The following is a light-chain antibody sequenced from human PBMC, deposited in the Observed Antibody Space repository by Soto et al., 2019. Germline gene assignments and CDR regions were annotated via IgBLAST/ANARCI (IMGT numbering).Light chain of an antibody. CDR3: QQHSNWL. CDR1: QSVSTY. J-gene: IGKJ3*01. CDR2: DAS. V-gene: IGKV3-11*01. Sequence: EIVLTQSPATLSLSPGERATLSCRASQSVSTYLAWYQHKPGQAPRLLIYDASNRATNIPARFSGSGSGTDFTLTISRLEPEDSAAYYCQQHSNWLFGPGTKVDIK.